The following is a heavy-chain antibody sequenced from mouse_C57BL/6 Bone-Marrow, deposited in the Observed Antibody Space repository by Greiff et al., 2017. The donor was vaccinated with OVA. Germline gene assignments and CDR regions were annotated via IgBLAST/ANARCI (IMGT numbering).Heavy chain of an antibody. D-gene: IGHD3-2*02. Sequence: QVQLQQSGAELVKPGASVKLSCKASGYTFTSSWMHWVKQRPGQGLEWIGMIHPNSGSTNYNEKFKSKATLTVDKSSSTAYMQLSSLTSEDSAVYYCARGSSGRGDYWGQGTSVTVSS. CDR3: ARGSSGRGDY. J-gene: IGHJ4*01. CDR1: GYTFTSSW. CDR2: IHPNSGST. V-gene: IGHV1-64*01.